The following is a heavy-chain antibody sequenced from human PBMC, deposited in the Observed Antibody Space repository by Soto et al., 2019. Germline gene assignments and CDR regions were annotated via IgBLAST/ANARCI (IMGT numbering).Heavy chain of an antibody. V-gene: IGHV4-34*01. CDR2: INHRGST. CDR1: GGSFSGYY. D-gene: IGHD2-15*01. Sequence: QVQLQQWGAGLLKPSETLSLTCAVYGGSFSGYYWSWIRQPPGKGLEWIGEINHRGSTNYNPSLKSRVASSVATSKNQLSLKLSSVTAADTAVYDCAGKGRRYGSPPHWGQGTLVTVSS. J-gene: IGHJ4*02. CDR3: AGKGRRYGSPPH.